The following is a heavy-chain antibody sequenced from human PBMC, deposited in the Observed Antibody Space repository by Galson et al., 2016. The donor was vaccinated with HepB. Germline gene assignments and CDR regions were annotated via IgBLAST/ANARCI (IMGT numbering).Heavy chain of an antibody. CDR3: ARDDSGGWYGFHYGMDV. CDR2: IYYSGRT. J-gene: IGHJ6*02. D-gene: IGHD6-19*01. CDR1: GASISGYY. Sequence: ETLSLTCTVSGASISGYYLSWIRQPPGKGLEWIGYIYYSGRTNYNPSLKSRVTISVDTPKNQFSLKLSSVTAAETAVYYCARDDSGGWYGFHYGMDVWGQGTTVTVSS. V-gene: IGHV4-59*01.